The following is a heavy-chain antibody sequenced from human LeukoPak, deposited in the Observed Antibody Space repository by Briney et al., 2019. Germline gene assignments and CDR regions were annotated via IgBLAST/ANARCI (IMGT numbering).Heavy chain of an antibody. D-gene: IGHD5-24*01. CDR1: GFTFSSYA. V-gene: IGHV3-23*01. Sequence: GGSLRLSCAASGFTFSSYAMSWVRQAPGKGLEWVSAISGSGGSTYYADSVRGRFTISRDNSRNTLYLQMNSLRAEDTAVYYCAKDDRWLQFCCWGQGTLVTVSA. CDR3: AKDDRWLQFCC. CDR2: ISGSGGST. J-gene: IGHJ4*02.